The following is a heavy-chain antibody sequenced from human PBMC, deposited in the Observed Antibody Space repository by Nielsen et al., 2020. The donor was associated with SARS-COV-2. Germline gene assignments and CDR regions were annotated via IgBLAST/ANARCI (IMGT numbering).Heavy chain of an antibody. V-gene: IGHV3-21*01. J-gene: IGHJ4*02. D-gene: IGHD6-19*01. CDR2: ISSSSSYI. CDR1: GCNFSSYS. Sequence: GRSVRRYCAGSGCNFSSYSMNWVRQAPGKGLEWVSSISSSSSYIYYADSVKGRFTISRDNAKNSLYLQMNSLRAEDTAVYYCARALAVAPSVDYWGQGTLVTVSS. CDR3: ARALAVAPSVDY.